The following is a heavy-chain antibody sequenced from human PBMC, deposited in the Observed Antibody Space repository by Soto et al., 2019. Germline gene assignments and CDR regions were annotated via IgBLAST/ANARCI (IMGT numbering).Heavy chain of an antibody. D-gene: IGHD4-4*01. CDR3: ARVLGGMATVPFDY. CDR2: ISYEGSNK. J-gene: IGHJ4*02. CDR1: GFTFSSYD. Sequence: QVQLVESGGGVVQPGRSLRLSCAASGFTFSSYDMHWVRQAPGTGLEWVAVISYEGSNKYYADSVNGRFTISRDNSKNTLYLQMNSLRTEDTAVYYGARVLGGMATVPFDYWGQGALVTVSS. V-gene: IGHV3-30-3*01.